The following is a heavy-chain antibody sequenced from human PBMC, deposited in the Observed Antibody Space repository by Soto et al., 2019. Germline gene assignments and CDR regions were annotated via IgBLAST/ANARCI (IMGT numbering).Heavy chain of an antibody. V-gene: IGHV1-69*12. CDR2: IIPIFGTA. J-gene: IGHJ5*02. CDR3: ARLSEFAGATSWFDP. CDR1: RGTFSSYA. Sequence: QVQLVQSGAEVKKPGSSVKVSCKASRGTFSSYAISWVRQAPGQGLEWMGGIIPIFGTANYAQKFQGRVTITADESTSTAYMELSSLRSEDTAVYYCARLSEFAGATSWFDPWGQGTLVTVSS. D-gene: IGHD3-16*01.